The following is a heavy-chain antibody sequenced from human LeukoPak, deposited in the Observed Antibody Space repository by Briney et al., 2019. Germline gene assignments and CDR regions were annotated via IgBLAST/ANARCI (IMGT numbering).Heavy chain of an antibody. CDR2: IYYSGST. D-gene: IGHD2-2*01. J-gene: IGHJ4*02. V-gene: IGHV4-39*01. CDR3: ARHSISDIVVVPASYFDY. Sequence: SETLSLTCTVSGGSISSSRYYWGWIRQPPGKGLEWIGRIYYSGSTYYNPSLKSRVTISVDTSKNQFSLKLSSVTAADTAVYYCARHSISDIVVVPASYFDYWGQGTLVTVSS. CDR1: GGSISSSRYY.